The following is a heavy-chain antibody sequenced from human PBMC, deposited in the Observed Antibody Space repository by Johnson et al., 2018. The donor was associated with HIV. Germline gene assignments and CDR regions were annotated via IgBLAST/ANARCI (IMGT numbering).Heavy chain of an antibody. J-gene: IGHJ3*02. Sequence: VQLVESGGGLIQPGGSLRLSCAASGFSVSTSYMTWVRQAPQKGLEWVSIIYGGGTTYYADSVKGRFTISRDNSKNTLYRQMNSLTVEDTAVYYCARDTFAGAYGDWPDAFDIWGQGTMVTVSS. CDR2: IYGGGTT. V-gene: IGHV3-53*01. D-gene: IGHD4-17*01. CDR3: ARDTFAGAYGDWPDAFDI. CDR1: GFSVSTSY.